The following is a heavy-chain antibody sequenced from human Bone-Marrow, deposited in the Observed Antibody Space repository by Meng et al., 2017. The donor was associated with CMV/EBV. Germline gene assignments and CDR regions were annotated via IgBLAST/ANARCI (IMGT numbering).Heavy chain of an antibody. CDR1: GFTFSSYA. CDR3: AKGTTTVTTGHYYYYGMDV. V-gene: IGHV3-23*01. Sequence: GESLKISCAASGFTFSSYAMSWVRQAPGKGLEWVSAISGSGGSTYYADSVKGRFTISRDNSKNTLYLQMNSLRAEDTAVYYCAKGTTTVTTGHYYYYGMDVWAQGTTVTVSS. CDR2: ISGSGGST. D-gene: IGHD4-11*01. J-gene: IGHJ6*02.